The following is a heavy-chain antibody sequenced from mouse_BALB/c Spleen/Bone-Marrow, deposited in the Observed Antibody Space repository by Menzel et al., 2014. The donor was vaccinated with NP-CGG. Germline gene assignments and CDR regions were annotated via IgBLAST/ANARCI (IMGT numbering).Heavy chain of an antibody. D-gene: IGHD1-1*01. Sequence: EVMLVESGPELVKPGASTKISCKASGYSFTGYTMNWVKQSHGKNLEWIGLINPYTGGTSYNQKFMGKATLTVDKSSSTAYMELLSLTSEDTAVYYCARWDYYGYAMDYWGQGTSVTVSS. CDR3: ARWDYYGYAMDY. J-gene: IGHJ4*01. V-gene: IGHV1-18*01. CDR1: GYSFTGYT. CDR2: INPYTGGT.